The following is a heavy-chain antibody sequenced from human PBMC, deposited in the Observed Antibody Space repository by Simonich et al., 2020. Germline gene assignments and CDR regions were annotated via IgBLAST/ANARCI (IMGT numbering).Heavy chain of an antibody. D-gene: IGHD3-10*01. Sequence: QVQLVQSGAEVKKPGASVKVSCKASGYTFTGYYIHWVGQAPGQGLDGMGWINPNMGGTNDEQKCQGRVTMTRDTSISPAYMELSRLRSDDTAVYYCARWPSIPASYGSGSYFDYWGQGTLVTVSS. J-gene: IGHJ4*02. V-gene: IGHV1-2*02. CDR1: GYTFTGYY. CDR2: INPNMGGT. CDR3: ARWPSIPASYGSGSYFDY.